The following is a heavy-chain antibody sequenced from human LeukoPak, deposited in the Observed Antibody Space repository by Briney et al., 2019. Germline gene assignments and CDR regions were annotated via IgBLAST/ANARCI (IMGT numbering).Heavy chain of an antibody. J-gene: IGHJ4*02. V-gene: IGHV4-39*01. Sequence: SETLSLTCTVSGGSIRSSSYYWGWVRQPPGKGLEWIGNIYYSGSTYYNPSLKSRVTISVDTSKNQFSLRLSSVTAADTAVYYCARHQSYFDVLTGYSFDYWGQGTLVTVSS. CDR1: GGSIRSSSYY. CDR2: IYYSGST. D-gene: IGHD3-9*01. CDR3: ARHQSYFDVLTGYSFDY.